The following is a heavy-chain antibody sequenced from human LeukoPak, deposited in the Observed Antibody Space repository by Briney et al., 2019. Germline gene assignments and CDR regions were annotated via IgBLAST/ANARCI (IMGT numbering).Heavy chain of an antibody. Sequence: ASVKVSCKASGYTFTSYGISWVRQAPGQGLEWMGWISAYNGNTNYAQKLQGRVTMTTDTSTSTAYMELRSLRSEDTAVYYCARAYYDFWSGYYYYYMDVWGKGTTVTVSS. D-gene: IGHD3-3*01. CDR1: GYTFTSYG. CDR2: ISAYNGNT. CDR3: ARAYYDFWSGYYYYYMDV. V-gene: IGHV1-18*01. J-gene: IGHJ6*03.